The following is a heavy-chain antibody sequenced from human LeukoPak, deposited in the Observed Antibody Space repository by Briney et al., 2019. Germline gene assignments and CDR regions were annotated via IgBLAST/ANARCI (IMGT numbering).Heavy chain of an antibody. CDR1: GFTFSGNY. V-gene: IGHV3-53*01. J-gene: IGHJ4*02. CDR3: ARRAGGYSHPYDY. D-gene: IGHD4-23*01. Sequence: GGSLRLSCAVSGFTFSGNYMSWVRQAPGKGLEWVSLIYSGGTTYYSDSVKGRFTISRDNSKNRLYLQMNSLRAEDTAVYYCARRAGGYSHPYDYWGQGILVTVSS. CDR2: IYSGGTT.